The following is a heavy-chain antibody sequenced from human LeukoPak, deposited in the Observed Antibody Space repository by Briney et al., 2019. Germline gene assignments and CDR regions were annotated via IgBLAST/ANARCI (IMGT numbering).Heavy chain of an antibody. CDR1: GFTVSSNY. Sequence: GGSLRLSCAASGFTVSSNYMSWVRQAPGKGLEWVSVIYSGGSTYYADSVKGRFTISRDNSKNTLYLEMNSLRDEDTAFYYCAREGGWGNWYFDLWGRGTLVTVSS. CDR2: IYSGGST. D-gene: IGHD6-19*01. CDR3: AREGGWGNWYFDL. J-gene: IGHJ2*01. V-gene: IGHV3-53*05.